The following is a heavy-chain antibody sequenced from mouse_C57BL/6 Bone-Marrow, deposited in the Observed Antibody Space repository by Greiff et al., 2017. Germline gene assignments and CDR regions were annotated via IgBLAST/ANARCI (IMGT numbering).Heavy chain of an antibody. Sequence: QVQLQQPGAELVMPGASVKLSCKASGYTFTSYWMHWVKQRPGQGLEWIGEIDPSDSYTNYNQKFKGKYTLTVDKSSSTAYMQLSSLTSEDSAVYYCAIPDYGSSGVDYWGQGTTLTVSS. CDR2: IDPSDSYT. D-gene: IGHD1-1*01. V-gene: IGHV1-69*01. CDR3: AIPDYGSSGVDY. J-gene: IGHJ2*01. CDR1: GYTFTSYW.